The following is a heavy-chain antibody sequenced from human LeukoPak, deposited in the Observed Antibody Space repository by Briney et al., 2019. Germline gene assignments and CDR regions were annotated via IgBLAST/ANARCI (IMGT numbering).Heavy chain of an antibody. J-gene: IGHJ6*02. CDR1: GFTFSSYA. V-gene: IGHV3-30-3*01. CDR2: ISYDGSNK. CDR3: ARGTPSSSGWLYYGMDV. Sequence: GGSLRLSCAASGFTFSSYAMHWVRQAPGKGLEWVAVISYDGSNKYYADSVKGRFTIPRDNSKNTLYPQMNSLRAEDTAVYYCARGTPSSSGWLYYGMDVWGQGTTVTVSS. D-gene: IGHD6-19*01.